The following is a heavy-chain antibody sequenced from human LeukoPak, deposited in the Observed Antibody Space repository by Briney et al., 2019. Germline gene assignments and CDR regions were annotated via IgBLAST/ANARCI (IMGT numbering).Heavy chain of an antibody. CDR2: ISSSSSTI. CDR3: ARDGPYYYDSSGYYYYFDY. J-gene: IGHJ4*02. Sequence: GGSLRLSCAASGFTFSSYSMNWVRQAPGKGLEWVSYISSSSSTIYYADSVKGRFTISRDNAKNSLYLQMNSLRAEDTAVYYCARDGPYYYDSSGYYYYFDYWGQGTLVTVSS. D-gene: IGHD3-22*01. V-gene: IGHV3-48*01. CDR1: GFTFSSYS.